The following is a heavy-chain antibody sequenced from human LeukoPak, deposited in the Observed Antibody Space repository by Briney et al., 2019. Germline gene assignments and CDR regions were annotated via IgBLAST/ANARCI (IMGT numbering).Heavy chain of an antibody. CDR3: ARRVASRPMYCFDY. CDR2: IYYSGST. J-gene: IGHJ4*02. V-gene: IGHV4-39*07. CDR1: GGSISSSSYY. D-gene: IGHD3-3*01. Sequence: SETLSLTCTVSGGSISSSSYYWGWIRQPPGKGLEWIGSIYYSGSTYYNPSLKSRVTISVDTSKNQFSLNLNSVTAADTAVYYCARRVASRPMYCFDYWGQGTLVTVSS.